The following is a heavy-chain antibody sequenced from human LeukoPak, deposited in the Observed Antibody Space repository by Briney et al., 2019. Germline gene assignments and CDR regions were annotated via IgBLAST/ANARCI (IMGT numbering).Heavy chain of an antibody. CDR3: ARGMEYCSSTSCYYYYYGMDV. D-gene: IGHD2-2*01. CDR2: ISSSSSYI. CDR1: GFTFSSYA. V-gene: IGHV3-21*01. Sequence: GGSLRLSCAASGFTFSSYAMNWVRQAPGKGLEWVSSISSSSSYIYYADSVKGRITISRDNAKNSLYLQMNSLRAEDTAVYYCARGMEYCSSTSCYYYYYGMDVWGQGTTVTVSS. J-gene: IGHJ6*02.